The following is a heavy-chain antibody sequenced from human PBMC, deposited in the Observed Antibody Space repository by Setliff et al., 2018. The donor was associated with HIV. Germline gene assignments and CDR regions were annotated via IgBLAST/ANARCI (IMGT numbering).Heavy chain of an antibody. CDR1: GYSFTSYY. CDR2: INPSGGST. V-gene: IGHV1-46*01. Sequence: GPSVKVSCKASGYSFTSYYIHWVRQAPGQGLEWMGIINPSGGSTSYAQKFQGRVTMTRDTSTSTVYMELSSLRSEDTAVYNCARGYPSSPYYYYTDVWGKGTTVTVSS. D-gene: IGHD5-12*01. CDR3: ARGYPSSPYYYYTDV. J-gene: IGHJ6*03.